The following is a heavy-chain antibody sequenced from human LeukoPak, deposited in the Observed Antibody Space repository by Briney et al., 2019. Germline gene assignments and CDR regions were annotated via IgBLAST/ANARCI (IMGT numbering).Heavy chain of an antibody. J-gene: IGHJ3*02. CDR3: ATSLSVEAFDI. V-gene: IGHV1-24*01. Sequence: ASVKVSCKASGGTFSSYAISWVRQAPGQGLEWMGGFDPEDGETIYAQEFQGRVTMTEDTSTDTAYMELSSLRSEDTAVYYCATSLSVEAFDIWGQGTMVTVSS. CDR2: FDPEDGET. D-gene: IGHD2/OR15-2a*01. CDR1: GGTFSSYA.